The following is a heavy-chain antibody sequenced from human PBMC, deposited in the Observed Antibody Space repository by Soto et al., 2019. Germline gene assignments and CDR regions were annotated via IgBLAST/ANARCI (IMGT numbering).Heavy chain of an antibody. CDR3: ASDPRGPGMRTFAYYFDY. J-gene: IGHJ4*02. V-gene: IGHV3-48*02. CDR1: GLTFSRYS. Sequence: GGSLRLSCAASGLTFSRYSMNWVRQAPGKGLEWVSYISSSSATKYYADSVKGRFTISRDNAKNSVYLELNSLRDEDTAVYYCASDPRGPGMRTFAYYFDYWGQGTPVTVSS. CDR2: ISSSSATK. D-gene: IGHD1-1*01.